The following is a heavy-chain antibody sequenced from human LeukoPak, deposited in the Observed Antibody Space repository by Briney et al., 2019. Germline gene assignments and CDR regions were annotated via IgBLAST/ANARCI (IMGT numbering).Heavy chain of an antibody. CDR2: IYYSGNT. J-gene: IGHJ6*04. CDR3: ARTKAVVVPAGEFYYGIDV. V-gene: IGHV4-61*01. Sequence: SETLSLTCAVSGYSISSGYYWGWLRQPPGKGLEWIGYIYYSGNTNYNPSLKSRVTISVDTSKNQFSLKLSSVTAADTAVYYCARTKAVVVPAGEFYYGIDVWGKGTTVTVSS. D-gene: IGHD2-2*01. CDR1: GYSISSGYY.